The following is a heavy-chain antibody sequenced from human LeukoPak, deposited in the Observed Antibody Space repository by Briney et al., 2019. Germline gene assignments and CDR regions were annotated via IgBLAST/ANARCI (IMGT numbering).Heavy chain of an antibody. CDR1: GYTFTGYY. V-gene: IGHV1-2*02. J-gene: IGHJ4*02. CDR2: SNPNSGGT. D-gene: IGHD2-2*01. Sequence: ASVKVSCKASGYTFTGYYIHGVRQVPGQGLEWMGWSNPNSGGTNYAQNFQGRVTMTRDTSIGTAYMELSSLRSDGTAVYFCAGSGGAYQGYPDYWGQGTLVTVSS. CDR3: AGSGGAYQGYPDY.